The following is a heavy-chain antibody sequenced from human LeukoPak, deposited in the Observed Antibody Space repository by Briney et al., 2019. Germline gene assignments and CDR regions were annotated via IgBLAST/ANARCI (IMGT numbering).Heavy chain of an antibody. J-gene: IGHJ4*02. Sequence: PGGSLRLSCAASGFTFSSYAMHWVRQAPGKGLEWVAVISYDGSNKYYADFVKGRFTISRDNSKNTLYLQTNSLRAEDTAVYYCAREGGYSYGYDYWGQGTLVTVSS. V-gene: IGHV3-30-3*01. CDR1: GFTFSSYA. CDR3: AREGGYSYGYDY. D-gene: IGHD5-18*01. CDR2: ISYDGSNK.